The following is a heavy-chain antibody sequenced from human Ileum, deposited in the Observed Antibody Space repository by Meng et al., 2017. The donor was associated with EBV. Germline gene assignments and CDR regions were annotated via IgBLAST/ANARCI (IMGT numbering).Heavy chain of an antibody. CDR2: IYHSGST. CDR3: ARDPAYPRGWFDP. V-gene: IGHV4-39*07. CDR1: VDSISSGEYY. Sequence: PLQGSVPGLLKPSEPLSLLCTVSVDSISSGEYYWKWIHQPPGKGLEWIGSIYHSGSTYYQPSLKSRVTISRDSSKNQFSLRLSSVTAADTAVYYCARDPAYPRGWFDPWGQGTLVTVSS. J-gene: IGHJ5*02.